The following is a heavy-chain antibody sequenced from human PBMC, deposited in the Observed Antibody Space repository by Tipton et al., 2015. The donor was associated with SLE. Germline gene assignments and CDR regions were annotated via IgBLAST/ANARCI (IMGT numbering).Heavy chain of an antibody. Sequence: SLRLSCTASGFTFRTYWMHWVRQAPGKGLEWVAVVWYDGKNKDYADSVKGRFTISRDNSKNTLYLQMNSLRAEDTAVYYCAREKYLGAFDIWGQGTMVTVSS. CDR2: VWYDGKNK. J-gene: IGHJ3*02. CDR3: AREKYLGAFDI. D-gene: IGHD2-2*02. V-gene: IGHV3-33*08. CDR1: GFTFRTYW.